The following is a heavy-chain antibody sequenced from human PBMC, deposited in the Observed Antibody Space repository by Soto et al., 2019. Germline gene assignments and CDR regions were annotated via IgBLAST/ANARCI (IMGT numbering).Heavy chain of an antibody. CDR2: IYYSGST. Sequence: QLQLQESGPGLVKPSETLSLTCTVSGGSISSSSYYWGWIRQPPGKGLEWIGSIYYSGSTYYNPSLKSRVTISVDTSKNQFSLKLSSVTAADTAVYYCARHHPHYDSSGYWFDYWGQGTLVTVSS. V-gene: IGHV4-39*01. D-gene: IGHD3-22*01. J-gene: IGHJ4*02. CDR3: ARHHPHYDSSGYWFDY. CDR1: GGSISSSSYY.